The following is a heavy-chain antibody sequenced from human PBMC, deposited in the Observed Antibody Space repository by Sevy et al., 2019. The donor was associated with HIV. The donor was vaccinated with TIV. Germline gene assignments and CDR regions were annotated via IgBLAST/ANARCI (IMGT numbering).Heavy chain of an antibody. V-gene: IGHV3-23*01. D-gene: IGHD1-1*01. CDR1: GFTFSRSA. Sequence: GGSLRLSCAASGFTFSRSAMSWVRQAPGKGLEWVSTINTSGAGTYYAYSVRGQFTNSRDNSKNTLYLQMNSLRAEDTAAYYCAKGDYNYNFLFDYWGQGTLVTVSS. CDR3: AKGDYNYNFLFDY. J-gene: IGHJ4*02. CDR2: INTSGAGT.